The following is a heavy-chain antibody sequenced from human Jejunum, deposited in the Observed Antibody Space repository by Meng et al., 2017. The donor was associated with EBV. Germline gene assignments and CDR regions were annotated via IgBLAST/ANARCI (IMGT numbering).Heavy chain of an antibody. CDR1: VASVTSATYC. D-gene: IGHD1-26*01. Sequence: GRLQWPGPGLVKPSVPLSPTVTASVASVTSATYCWSWIRQPRGKGMWGIEFFYNGGTTNYIPSRRPGFTIPLDTSKNQFPLKLSSVTAADTAIYYCAYYLSGRGGVGSWGQGTLVTVSS. V-gene: IGHV4-61*01. J-gene: IGHJ4*02. CDR3: AYYLSGRGGVGS. CDR2: FYNGGTT.